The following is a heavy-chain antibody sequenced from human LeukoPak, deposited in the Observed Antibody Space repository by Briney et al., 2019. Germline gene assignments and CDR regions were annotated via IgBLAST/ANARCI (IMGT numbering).Heavy chain of an antibody. D-gene: IGHD2-2*01. J-gene: IGHJ6*03. Sequence: ASVKVSCKASGYTFTSYYMHWVRQAPGQGLEWMGIINPSGGSTSYAQKFQGRVTITADESTSTAYMELSSLRSEDTAVYYCASIDCSSTSCYLYYYYMDVWGKGTTVTVSS. CDR3: ASIDCSSTSCYLYYYYMDV. CDR1: GYTFTSYY. CDR2: INPSGGST. V-gene: IGHV1-46*01.